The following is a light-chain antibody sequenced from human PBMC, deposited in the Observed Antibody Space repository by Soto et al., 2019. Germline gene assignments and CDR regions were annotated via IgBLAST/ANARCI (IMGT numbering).Light chain of an antibody. CDR3: CSYAATYTGV. CDR2: DVN. Sequence: QSALTQPRSVSGSPGQSVTISCTGTNSDVGGYNYVSYYQQHPGKAPKLMIYDVNKRPSGVPDRFSGSKSGNTASLTISGLQAEDEADYYCCSYAATYTGVFGGGTKLTVL. J-gene: IGLJ3*02. CDR1: NSDVGGYNY. V-gene: IGLV2-11*01.